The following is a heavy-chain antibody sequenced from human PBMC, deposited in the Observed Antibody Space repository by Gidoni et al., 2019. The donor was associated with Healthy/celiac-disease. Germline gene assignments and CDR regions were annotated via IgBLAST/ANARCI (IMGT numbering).Heavy chain of an antibody. D-gene: IGHD2-15*01. V-gene: IGHV4-39*01. CDR2: IYYSGST. CDR1: GRSISSSSYY. Sequence: QLQLQESGPGLVKPSEALSLTCTVSGRSISSSSYYWGWIRQPPGKGLEWIGSIYYSGSTYYNPSLKSRVTISVDTYKNQFSLKLSSVTAADTDVYYCARAIVVVAANFFVDWFDPWGQGTLVTVSS. J-gene: IGHJ5*02. CDR3: ARAIVVVAANFFVDWFDP.